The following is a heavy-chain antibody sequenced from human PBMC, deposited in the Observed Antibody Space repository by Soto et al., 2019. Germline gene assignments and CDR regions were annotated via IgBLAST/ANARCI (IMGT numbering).Heavy chain of an antibody. Sequence: EVQLLESGGGLVQPGGSLRLSCAASGFTFSSYAMSWVRQAPGKGLEWVSAISGSGGSTYYANSVKGRFIISRDNSKNTLYRQMNSLRAEDTAVYYCAKDTQLWLLGGWFDPWGQGTLVTVSS. CDR1: GFTFSSYA. CDR2: ISGSGGST. V-gene: IGHV3-23*01. CDR3: AKDTQLWLLGGWFDP. J-gene: IGHJ5*02. D-gene: IGHD5-18*01.